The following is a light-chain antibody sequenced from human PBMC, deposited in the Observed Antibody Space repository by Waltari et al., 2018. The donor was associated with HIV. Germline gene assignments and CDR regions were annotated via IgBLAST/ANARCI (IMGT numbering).Light chain of an antibody. CDR2: TSS. J-gene: IGKJ1*01. CDR1: QNIHNY. CDR3: QQSYSTPQT. V-gene: IGKV1-39*01. Sequence: DIQMTQYPSSLSASVGDRVPITCRASQNIHNYVNWYRQKPGRAPTLLIYTSSYLQRGVPSRFSGSGSGTDFTLAISSLQPEDFATYYCQQSYSTPQTFGQGTNVEVK.